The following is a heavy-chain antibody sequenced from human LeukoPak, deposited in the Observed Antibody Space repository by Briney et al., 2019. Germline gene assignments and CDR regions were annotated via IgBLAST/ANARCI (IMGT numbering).Heavy chain of an antibody. D-gene: IGHD5-12*01. V-gene: IGHV1-24*01. CDR3: ARSAGYDYTYYFYHYMDV. J-gene: IGHJ6*03. CDR2: FDIEVGET. CDR1: GETLHKLS. Sequence: GASVKVSCKVFGETLHKLSMHWVRQASGKGLAWVGGFDIEVGETIYAQKFQGRVTITADKSTSTAYMELSSLRSEDTAVYYCARSAGYDYTYYFYHYMDVWGKGTTVTVSS.